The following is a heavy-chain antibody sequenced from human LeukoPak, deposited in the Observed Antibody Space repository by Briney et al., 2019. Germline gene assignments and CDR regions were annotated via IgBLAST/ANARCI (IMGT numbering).Heavy chain of an antibody. CDR3: AGRVATGSMDV. Sequence: PSETLSLTCTVSGGSISSGGYYWSWIRQHPGKGLEWIGYIYYSGSTDYNPSLKSQVTISVDTSKNQFSLKLSSVTAADTAVYYCAGRVATGSMDVWGQGTTVTVSS. V-gene: IGHV4-31*01. CDR2: IYYSGST. J-gene: IGHJ6*02. CDR1: GGSISSGGYY. D-gene: IGHD5-12*01.